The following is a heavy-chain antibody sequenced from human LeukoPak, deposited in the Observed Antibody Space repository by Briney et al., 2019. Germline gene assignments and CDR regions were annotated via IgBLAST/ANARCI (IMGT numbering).Heavy chain of an antibody. Sequence: SETLSLTCAVSGDSISSGLYSWSWIRQPPGKGLEWIGYIYLSENTYYNPSLKSRVTISVDRSKNQFSLRLSSVTAADTAVYYCAREEWLPRYYYYGMDVWGQGTTVTVSS. CDR2: IYLSENT. CDR3: AREEWLPRYYYYGMDV. J-gene: IGHJ6*02. CDR1: GDSISSGLYS. V-gene: IGHV4-30-2*01. D-gene: IGHD5-12*01.